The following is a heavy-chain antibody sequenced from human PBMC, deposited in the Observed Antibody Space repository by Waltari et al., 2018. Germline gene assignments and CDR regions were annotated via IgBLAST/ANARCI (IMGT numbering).Heavy chain of an antibody. CDR1: GYTFTSYA. D-gene: IGHD3-10*01. J-gene: IGHJ4*02. Sequence: QVQLVQSGAEVKKPGASVKVSCKASGYTFTSYAMHWVRQAPGHRLEWMGWINAGNGNTKYSQKCQGRVTITRDTSASTAYMELSSLRSEDTAVYYCARDQRYYGSGSYYSGFDYWGQGTLVTVSS. CDR3: ARDQRYYGSGSYYSGFDY. V-gene: IGHV1-3*01. CDR2: INAGNGNT.